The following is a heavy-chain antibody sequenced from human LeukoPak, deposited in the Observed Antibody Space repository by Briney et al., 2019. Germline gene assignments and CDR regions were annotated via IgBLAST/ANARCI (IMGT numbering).Heavy chain of an antibody. D-gene: IGHD6-6*01. Sequence: SETLSLTCTVSGGSISSSSSYWGWIRQPPGKGLEWIGSIYYSGSTYYNPSLKSRVTISVDTSKNQFSLKLSSVTAADTAVYYCARLRIKQLGWDWGQGTLVTVSS. CDR1: GGSISSSSSY. CDR2: IYYSGST. V-gene: IGHV4-39*01. CDR3: ARLRIKQLGWD. J-gene: IGHJ4*02.